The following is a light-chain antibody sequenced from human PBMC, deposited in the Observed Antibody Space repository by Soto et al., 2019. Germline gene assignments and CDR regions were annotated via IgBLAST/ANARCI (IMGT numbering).Light chain of an antibody. CDR1: SSXXGGYNY. CDR2: DVS. J-gene: IGLJ2*01. Sequence: QSALTQPRSVSGSPGQSVTISCTGXSSXXGGYNYVSWYQQHPGKAPKLMIYDVSKRPSGVPDRFSGSKSGNTASLTISGLQAEDEADYYCCSYAGSYTFVVFGGGTKLTVL. CDR3: CSYAGSYTFVV. V-gene: IGLV2-11*01.